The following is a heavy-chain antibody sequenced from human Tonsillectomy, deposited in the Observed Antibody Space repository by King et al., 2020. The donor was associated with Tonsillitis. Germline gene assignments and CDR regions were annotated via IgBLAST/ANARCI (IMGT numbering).Heavy chain of an antibody. CDR1: GFTFSSYA. V-gene: IGHV3-30-3*01. J-gene: IGHJ4*02. Sequence: VQLVESGGGVVQPGSSLRLSCAASGFTFSSYAMHWVRQAPGKGLEWVAVISYDGSNKYYADSVKGRFTISRDNSENTLYLQMNSLRAEDTAVYYCARCCGTTTVTRDFDYWGQGTLVTVSS. D-gene: IGHD4-17*01. CDR3: ARCCGTTTVTRDFDY. CDR2: ISYDGSNK.